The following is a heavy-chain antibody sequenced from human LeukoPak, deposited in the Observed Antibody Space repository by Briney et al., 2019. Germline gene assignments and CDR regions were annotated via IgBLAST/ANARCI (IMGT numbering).Heavy chain of an antibody. CDR1: GYSISSGYY. V-gene: IGHV4-38-2*02. J-gene: IGHJ6*02. CDR2: IYHSGST. CDR3: ARDPAPLYYYGSGSYGMDV. D-gene: IGHD3-10*01. Sequence: ASETLSLTCTVSGYSISSGYYWGWIRQPPGKGLEWIGSIYHSGSTYYNPSLKSRVTISLDTSKNQFSLKLSSVTAADTAVYYCARDPAPLYYYGSGSYGMDVWGQGTTVTVSS.